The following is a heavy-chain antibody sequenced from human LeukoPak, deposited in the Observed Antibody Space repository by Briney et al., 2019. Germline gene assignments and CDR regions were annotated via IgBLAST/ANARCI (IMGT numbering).Heavy chain of an antibody. V-gene: IGHV2-5*02. J-gene: IGHJ4*02. CDR3: AHVLTGGPYYDILTGYYTDFDY. D-gene: IGHD3-9*01. CDR1: GFSLSTSGVG. Sequence: SGPTLVNPTQTLTLTCTFSGFSLSTSGVGVGWIRQPPGKALEWLALIYWDDDKRYSPSLKSRLTITKDTSKNQVVLTMTNMDPVDTATYYCAHVLTGGPYYDILTGYYTDFDYWGQGTLVTVSS. CDR2: IYWDDDK.